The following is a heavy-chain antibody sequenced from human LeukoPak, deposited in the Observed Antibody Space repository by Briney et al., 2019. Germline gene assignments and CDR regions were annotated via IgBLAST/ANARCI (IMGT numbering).Heavy chain of an antibody. V-gene: IGHV1-46*01. Sequence: ASVKVSCKASGYTFTNNYMHWVRQAPGQGLEWMGIINPSGDNTWYAQKFQGRVTMTRDMATSTDYMEVSSLKSEDTAVYYCARDNSQGDSAWWFDPWGQGTLVTVSS. J-gene: IGHJ5*02. D-gene: IGHD1-26*01. CDR2: INPSGDNT. CDR1: GYTFTNNY. CDR3: ARDNSQGDSAWWFDP.